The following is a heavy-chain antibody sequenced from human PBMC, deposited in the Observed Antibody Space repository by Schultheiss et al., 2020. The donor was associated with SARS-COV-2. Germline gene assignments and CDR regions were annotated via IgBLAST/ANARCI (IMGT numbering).Heavy chain of an antibody. D-gene: IGHD3-22*01. CDR3: ARDKRNYYDSSGYYGD. Sequence: SQTLSLTCAVSGGSISSGGYSWSWIRQPPGKGLEWIGYIYYSGSTYYNPSLKSRVTISVDTSKNQFSLKLSSVTAADTAVYYCARDKRNYYDSSGYYGDWGQGTLVTVSS. J-gene: IGHJ4*02. CDR1: GGSISSGGYS. V-gene: IGHV4-30-2*01. CDR2: IYYSGST.